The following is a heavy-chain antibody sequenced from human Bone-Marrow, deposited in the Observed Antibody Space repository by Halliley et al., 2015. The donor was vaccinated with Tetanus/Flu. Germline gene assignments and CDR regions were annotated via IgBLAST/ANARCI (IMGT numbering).Heavy chain of an antibody. Sequence: QLVQSGAVVKKPGESLKISCKGSGFDFTTSWIGWVRQMPGKGLQWMGVIYPDDSDTRYSPSFRGQVTISAAKSINTAYLQWGSRKAADTAMFYCASRKSFTTEDAFDVWGQGTIVTVSS. CDR1: GFDFTTSW. CDR2: IYPDDSDT. J-gene: IGHJ3*01. V-gene: IGHV5-51*01. D-gene: IGHD2-2*01. CDR3: ASRKSFTTEDAFDV.